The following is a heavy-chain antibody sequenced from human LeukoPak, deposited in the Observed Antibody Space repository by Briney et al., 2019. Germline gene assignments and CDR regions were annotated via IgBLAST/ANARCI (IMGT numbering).Heavy chain of an antibody. V-gene: IGHV3-53*01. CDR3: TTVFGVVIIGYYYYMDV. CDR1: GFTVSSNY. J-gene: IGHJ6*03. Sequence: PGGSLRLSCAASGFTVSSNYMSWVRQAPGKGLEWVSVIYSGGSTYYADSVKGRFTISRDNSKNTLYLQMNSLKTEDTAVYYCTTVFGVVIIGYYYYMDVWGKGTTVTVSS. CDR2: IYSGGST. D-gene: IGHD3-3*01.